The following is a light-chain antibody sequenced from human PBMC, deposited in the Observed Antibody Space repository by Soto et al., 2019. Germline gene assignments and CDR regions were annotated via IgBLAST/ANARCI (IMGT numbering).Light chain of an antibody. CDR3: ATWDSNLSAGV. V-gene: IGLV1-51*01. CDR2: DND. Sequence: QSVLTQPPSVSAAPGQKVTISCSGSSSNIGNNYVSWYQQLPGTAPKLLIYDNDKRPSGIPDRFSGSKSGTSATLGVTGLQTGDEADYYCATWDSNLSAGVFGGGTKVTVL. J-gene: IGLJ2*01. CDR1: SSNIGNNY.